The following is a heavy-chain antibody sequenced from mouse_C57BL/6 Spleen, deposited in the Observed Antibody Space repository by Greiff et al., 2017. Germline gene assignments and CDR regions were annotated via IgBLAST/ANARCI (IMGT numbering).Heavy chain of an antibody. V-gene: IGHV5-12*01. CDR2: ISNGGGST. CDR3: ASSNYGYDAMDY. D-gene: IGHD1-1*02. Sequence: EVQLVESGGGLVQPGGSLKLSCAASGFTFSDYYMYWVRQTPEKRLEWVAYISNGGGSTYYPDTVKGRFTISRDNAKNTLYLQMSRLKSEDTAMYYCASSNYGYDAMDYWGQGTSVTVSS. J-gene: IGHJ4*01. CDR1: GFTFSDYY.